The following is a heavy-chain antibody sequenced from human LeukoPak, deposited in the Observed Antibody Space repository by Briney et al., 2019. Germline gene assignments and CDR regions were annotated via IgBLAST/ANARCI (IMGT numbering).Heavy chain of an antibody. Sequence: SETLSLTCAVYGGSFSGYYWSWIRQPPGKGLEWIGEINHSGSTNYNPSLKSRVTISVDTSKNQFSLKLSSVTAEDTAVYYCARAPYHYDYVWGSYRRLYYFDYWGQGTLVTVSS. J-gene: IGHJ4*02. CDR3: ARAPYHYDYVWGSYRRLYYFDY. CDR2: INHSGST. D-gene: IGHD3-16*02. CDR1: GGSFSGYY. V-gene: IGHV4-34*01.